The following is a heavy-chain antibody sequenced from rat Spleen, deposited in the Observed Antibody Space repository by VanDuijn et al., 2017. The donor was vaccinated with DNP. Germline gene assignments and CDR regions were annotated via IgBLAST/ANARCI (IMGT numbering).Heavy chain of an antibody. V-gene: IGHV5-22*01. CDR1: GFTFSAYY. Sequence: EVQLVESGGGLVQPGRSLKLSCAASGFTFSAYYVAWVRQAPAKGLEWVAYIGSPAYAPYHGVSVKGRFTISRANAKSTLFLQMNSLRSEDMATYYCVRWNSGHFDYWGQGVMVTVSS. CDR3: VRWNSGHFDY. D-gene: IGHD4-3*01. CDR2: IGSPAYAP. J-gene: IGHJ2*01.